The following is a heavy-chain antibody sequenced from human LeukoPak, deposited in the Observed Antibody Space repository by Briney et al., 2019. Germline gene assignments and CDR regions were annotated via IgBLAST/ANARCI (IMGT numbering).Heavy chain of an antibody. CDR2: FDPGDGET. Sequence: ASVKVSCKVSGYTLTELSMHWVRQAPGKGLEWMGGFDPGDGETIYAQKFQGRVAMTEDTSTDTAYMELSSLRSEDTAVYYCATVAPEDYYFDYWGQGTLVTVSS. D-gene: IGHD3/OR15-3a*01. J-gene: IGHJ4*02. V-gene: IGHV1-24*01. CDR3: ATVAPEDYYFDY. CDR1: GYTLTELS.